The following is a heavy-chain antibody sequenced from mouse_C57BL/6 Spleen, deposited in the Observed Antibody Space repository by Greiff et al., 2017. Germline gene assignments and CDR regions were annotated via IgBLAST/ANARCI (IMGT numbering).Heavy chain of an antibody. CDR2: IYPGSGST. V-gene: IGHV1-55*01. D-gene: IGHD1-1*01. CDR3: ARERYYYGSSLFDY. CDR1: GYTFTSYW. J-gene: IGHJ2*01. Sequence: QVQLQQPGAELVKPGASVKMSCKASGYTFTSYWITWVKQRPGQGLEWIGDIYPGSGSTNYNEKFKSKATLTVDTSSSTAYMQRSSLTSEDSAVYYCARERYYYGSSLFDYWGQGTTLTVSS.